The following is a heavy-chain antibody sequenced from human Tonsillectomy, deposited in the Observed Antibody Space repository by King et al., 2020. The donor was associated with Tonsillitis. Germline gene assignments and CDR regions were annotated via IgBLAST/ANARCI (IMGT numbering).Heavy chain of an antibody. V-gene: IGHV4-31*03. CDR2: IYYSGST. CDR3: ARCVQGVGSSGYYYVDFFDY. J-gene: IGHJ4*02. D-gene: IGHD3-22*01. Sequence: QVQLQESGPGLVKPSQTLSLTCTVSGGSISSGGYYWSWIRQHPGKGLEWIGYIYYSGSTYYNPSLKSRVTISVDTSKNQFSLKLSSVTAADTAVYYCARCVQGVGSSGYYYVDFFDYWGQGTLVTVSS. CDR1: GGSISSGGYY.